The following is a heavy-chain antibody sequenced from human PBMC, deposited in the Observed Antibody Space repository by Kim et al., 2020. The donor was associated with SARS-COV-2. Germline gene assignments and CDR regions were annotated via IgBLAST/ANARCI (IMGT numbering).Heavy chain of an antibody. CDR1: GGSSSSSSYY. Sequence: SETLSLTCTVSGGSSSSSSYYWGWIRKPPGKGREWIGSIYDSGSTYYNPSHKSRVNISGETSKNQFSLKLSSVTAADTAVYYCARDQGGVVVIRRGFDPWGPGTLVTVSS. J-gene: IGHJ5*02. V-gene: IGHV4-39*02. CDR2: IYDSGST. CDR3: ARDQGGVVVIRRGFDP. D-gene: IGHD2-2*01.